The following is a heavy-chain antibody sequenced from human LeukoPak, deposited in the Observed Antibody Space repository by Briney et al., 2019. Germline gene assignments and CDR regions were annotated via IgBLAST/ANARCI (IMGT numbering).Heavy chain of an antibody. Sequence: GGSLRLSCAASGFTFSSYAMSWVRQAPGKGLEWVSVISGSGGSTYYADSVKGRFTISRDTAKNSLHLQMNSLRAEDTAVYYCARDTTYFDFWSGYSGPYYFDSWGQGTLVTVSS. D-gene: IGHD3-3*01. J-gene: IGHJ4*02. CDR1: GFTFSSYA. V-gene: IGHV3-23*01. CDR2: ISGSGGST. CDR3: ARDTTYFDFWSGYSGPYYFDS.